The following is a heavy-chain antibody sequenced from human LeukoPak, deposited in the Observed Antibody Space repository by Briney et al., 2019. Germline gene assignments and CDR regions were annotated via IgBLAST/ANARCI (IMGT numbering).Heavy chain of an antibody. Sequence: ASVKISCKASGYTFANYYIHWVRQAPGQGLEWMGKISPTGDSISYAQRFRDRVTMTTDTSTITVYMELSNLRSEDTSVYYCARDRGMIVVVTPDAFDNWGQGTMVTVSS. J-gene: IGHJ3*02. D-gene: IGHD3-22*01. CDR3: ARDRGMIVVVTPDAFDN. CDR1: GYTFANYY. CDR2: ISPTGDSI. V-gene: IGHV1-46*01.